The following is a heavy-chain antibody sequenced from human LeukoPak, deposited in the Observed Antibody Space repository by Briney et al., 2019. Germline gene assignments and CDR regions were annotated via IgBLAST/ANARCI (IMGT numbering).Heavy chain of an antibody. D-gene: IGHD4-17*01. CDR2: ISSGSTNI. CDR1: RVTFSTYS. Sequence: PGGSLRLSCVDSRVTFSTYSMNWVRQAPGRGLEWVSYISSGSTNIYYKDSVKGRFIVSRDNAKNSLYLHMASLRAEDTAVYYCVRNDGDNAFDIWGQGTMVIVSS. CDR3: VRNDGDNAFDI. J-gene: IGHJ3*02. V-gene: IGHV3-48*01.